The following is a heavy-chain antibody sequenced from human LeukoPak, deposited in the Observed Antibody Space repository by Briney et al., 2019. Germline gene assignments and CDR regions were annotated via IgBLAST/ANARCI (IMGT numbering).Heavy chain of an antibody. V-gene: IGHV3-23*01. CDR1: GFTFSSYA. Sequence: GGSLRLSCAASGFTFSSYAMSWVRQAPGKGPEWVSAISGSGGSTYYADSVKGRFTISRDNSKNTLYLQMNSLRAEDMAVYYCAKDTWNFNFDYWGQGTLVTVSS. J-gene: IGHJ4*02. D-gene: IGHD1-7*01. CDR3: AKDTWNFNFDY. CDR2: ISGSGGST.